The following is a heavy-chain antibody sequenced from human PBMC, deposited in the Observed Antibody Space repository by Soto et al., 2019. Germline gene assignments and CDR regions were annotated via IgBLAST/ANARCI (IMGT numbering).Heavy chain of an antibody. CDR3: ARDFQIVVVSRRPRGPFDY. J-gene: IGHJ4*02. D-gene: IGHD2-15*01. CDR1: GFTFSSYG. Sequence: QVQLVESGGGVVQPGRSLRLSCPASGFTFSSYGMHWVRQAPGKGLEWVAVIWYDGSNKYYADSVKGRFTISRDNSKNTLYLQMNSLRAEDTAVYYCARDFQIVVVSRRPRGPFDYWGQGTLVTVSS. CDR2: IWYDGSNK. V-gene: IGHV3-33*01.